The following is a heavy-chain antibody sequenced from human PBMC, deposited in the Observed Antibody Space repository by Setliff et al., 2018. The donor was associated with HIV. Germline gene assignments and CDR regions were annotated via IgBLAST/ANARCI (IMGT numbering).Heavy chain of an antibody. CDR2: INAGDDNT. V-gene: IGHV1-3*01. D-gene: IGHD6-19*01. CDR1: GYTFSTNA. Sequence: GASVKVSCKAFGYTFSTNAIHWVRQAPGQRLEWMAYINAGDDNTRYSEKFQGRVTITRDTSANTAYMELSSLRSEDTAVYYCARGSCSGCYLSDYWGLGTLVTVSS. J-gene: IGHJ4*02. CDR3: ARGSCSGCYLSDY.